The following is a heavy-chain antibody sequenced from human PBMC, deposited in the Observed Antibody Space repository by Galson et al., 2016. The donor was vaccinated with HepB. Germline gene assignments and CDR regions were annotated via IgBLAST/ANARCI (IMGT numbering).Heavy chain of an antibody. CDR1: GGSISNEIDY. Sequence: SETLSLTCTVSGGSISNEIDYWGWIRQPPGKGLEWIGGIYYTGNTYYNPSLKSRVTISVDTSKNQFSLKVSSVTAADTGMYYCARLQPTYDYFYGMDVWGQGTTVTVSS. CDR3: ARLQPTYDYFYGMDV. V-gene: IGHV4-39*01. D-gene: IGHD2-2*01. CDR2: IYYTGNT. J-gene: IGHJ6*02.